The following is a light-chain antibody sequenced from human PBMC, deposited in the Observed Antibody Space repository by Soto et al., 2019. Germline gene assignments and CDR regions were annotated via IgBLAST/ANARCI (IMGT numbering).Light chain of an antibody. J-gene: IGKJ1*01. CDR1: QSISSG. V-gene: IGKV1-5*03. Sequence: DIQITQSPSTLSASVGDRVTMTCRSSQSISSGLAWYQQKPGKAPKLLIYKASSLESGVPSRFSGSGSGTEFTLTISSLQPDDFATYYCQQYNSYPTWTVGQVTKL. CDR3: QQYNSYPTWT. CDR2: KAS.